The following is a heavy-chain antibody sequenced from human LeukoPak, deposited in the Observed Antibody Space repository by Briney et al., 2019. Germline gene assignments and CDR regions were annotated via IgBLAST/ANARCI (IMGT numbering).Heavy chain of an antibody. J-gene: IGHJ4*02. CDR2: ISGSGGSP. CDR3: AKDLLGYYDSSGYSPFGY. D-gene: IGHD3-22*01. Sequence: GGSLRLSCAASGFTFSSYAMSWVRQAPGKGLKWGSAISGSGGSPYYADPVKGRFTISRDNSKNTLYLQMNSLRADDTAVYYCAKDLLGYYDSSGYSPFGYWGQGTLVTVSS. CDR1: GFTFSSYA. V-gene: IGHV3-23*01.